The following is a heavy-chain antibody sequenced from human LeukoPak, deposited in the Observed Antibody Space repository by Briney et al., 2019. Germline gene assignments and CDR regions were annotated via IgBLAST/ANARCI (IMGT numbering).Heavy chain of an antibody. J-gene: IGHJ4*02. CDR2: IYYSGST. CDR3: ARGVYGSGSYGGSYFDY. D-gene: IGHD3-10*01. CDR1: GGSISSYY. V-gene: IGHV4-59*01. Sequence: PSETLSLTCTVSGGSISSYYWSWIRQPPGKGLEWIGYIYYSGSTNYNPSLKSRVTISVDTSKNQFSLKLSSVTAADTAVYYCARGVYGSGSYGGSYFDYWGQGTLVTVSS.